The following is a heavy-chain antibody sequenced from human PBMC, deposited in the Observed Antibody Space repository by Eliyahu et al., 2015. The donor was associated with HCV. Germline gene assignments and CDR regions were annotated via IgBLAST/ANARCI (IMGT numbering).Heavy chain of an antibody. D-gene: IGHD6-19*01. Sequence: QVQLQESGPGLVKPSETLSLTCTXXGGXISSYYWGWIRQPPGKGLEWIAYXYYSGSTNXXPSLKSRVSISVDTSKNQFSLKLSSVTAADTAVYYCASGGGGIAVAGTGXWFDPWGQGTLVTVSS. CDR2: XYYSGST. CDR3: ASGGGGIAVAGTGXWFDP. CDR1: GGXISSYY. J-gene: IGHJ5*02. V-gene: IGHV4-59*01.